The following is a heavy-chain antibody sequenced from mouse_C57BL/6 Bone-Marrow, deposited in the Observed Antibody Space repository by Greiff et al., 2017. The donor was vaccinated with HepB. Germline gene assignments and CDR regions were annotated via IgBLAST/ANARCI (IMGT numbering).Heavy chain of an antibody. Sequence: QVQLQQSGPGLVQPSQSLSITCTVSGFSLTSYGVHWVRQSPGKGLEWLGVIWSGGSTDYNAAFISRLSISKDNSKSQVFFKMNSLQADDTAIYYCAPQYDYDGFAYWGQGTLVTVSA. CDR1: GFSLTSYG. J-gene: IGHJ3*01. CDR2: IWSGGST. CDR3: APQYDYDGFAY. V-gene: IGHV2-2*01. D-gene: IGHD2-4*01.